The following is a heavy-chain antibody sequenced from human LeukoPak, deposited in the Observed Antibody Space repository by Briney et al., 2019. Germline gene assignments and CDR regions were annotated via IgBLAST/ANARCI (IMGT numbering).Heavy chain of an antibody. CDR2: IYYSGST. Sequence: PSETLSLTCAVSGGSISSYYWSWIRQPPGKGLEWMGYIYYSGSTNYNPSLKSRVTISVDTSKNQCSLKLSSVTAADTAVYYCARDRAVEMATIQEGFDSWGEGTMVTVS. J-gene: IGHJ3*02. V-gene: IGHV4-59*01. D-gene: IGHD5-24*01. CDR3: ARDRAVEMATIQEGFDS. CDR1: GGSISSYY.